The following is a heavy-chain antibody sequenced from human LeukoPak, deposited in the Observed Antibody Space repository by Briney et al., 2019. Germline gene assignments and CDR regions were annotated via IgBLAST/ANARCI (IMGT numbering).Heavy chain of an antibody. CDR1: GYTFTSYG. V-gene: IGHV1-18*01. J-gene: IGHJ6*03. D-gene: IGHD3-10*01. CDR2: ISAYNGNT. Sequence: ASVKVSCKASGYTFTSYGISWVRQAPGQGLEWMGWISAYNGNTNYAQKLQGRVTMTTDTSTSTAYMELRSLRSADTAVYYCARDSPDYYGSGSLDYMDVWGKGTTVTVSS. CDR3: ARDSPDYYGSGSLDYMDV.